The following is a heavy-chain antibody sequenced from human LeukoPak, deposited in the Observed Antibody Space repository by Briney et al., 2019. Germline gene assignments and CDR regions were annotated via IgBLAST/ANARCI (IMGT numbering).Heavy chain of an antibody. CDR3: AKPAANRYGGSGLVD. D-gene: IGHD1-26*01. Sequence: GGSLRLSCAASGFTFSSYGMHWVRQAPGKGLEWVAVISYDGSNKYYADSVKGRFTISRDNSKNTLYLQMNSLRVEDTAVYYCAKPAANRYGGSGLVDWGQGTLVTVSS. V-gene: IGHV3-30*18. CDR2: ISYDGSNK. J-gene: IGHJ4*02. CDR1: GFTFSSYG.